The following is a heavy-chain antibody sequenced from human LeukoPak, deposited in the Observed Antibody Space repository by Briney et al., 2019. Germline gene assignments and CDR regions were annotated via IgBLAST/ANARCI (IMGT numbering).Heavy chain of an antibody. J-gene: IGHJ4*02. Sequence: SETLSLTCTVSGGSISSGGYYWSWIRQHPGKGLEWIGYIYYSGSTYYNPSLKSRVTISVDTSKNQFSLKLSSVTAADTAVYYCASHYYGSGSLLRDYWGQGTLVTVSS. V-gene: IGHV4-31*03. CDR3: ASHYYGSGSLLRDY. CDR1: GGSISSGGYY. CDR2: IYYSGST. D-gene: IGHD3-10*01.